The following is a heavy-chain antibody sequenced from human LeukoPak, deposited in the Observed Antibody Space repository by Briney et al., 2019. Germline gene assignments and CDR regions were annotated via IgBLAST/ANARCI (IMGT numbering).Heavy chain of an antibody. J-gene: IGHJ4*02. CDR2: ISTSSGTI. CDR1: GFTFSSYN. CDR3: ARERPVGATPFDF. V-gene: IGHV3-48*02. D-gene: IGHD1-26*01. Sequence: PGESLRLSCAASGFTFSSYNVNWVRQAPGKGLEWVSCISTSSGTINYADSVKGRFTISRDNAKNSLYLQMNSLRDEDTAVYFCARERPVGATPFDFWGQGTLVTVSS.